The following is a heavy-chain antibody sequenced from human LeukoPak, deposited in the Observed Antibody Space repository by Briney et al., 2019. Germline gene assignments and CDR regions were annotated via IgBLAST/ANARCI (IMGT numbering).Heavy chain of an antibody. V-gene: IGHV3-30*18. CDR3: AKANVDTAMVSDY. CDR2: ISYDGSNK. J-gene: IGHJ4*02. D-gene: IGHD5-18*01. Sequence: PGGSLRLSCAASGFTFSSYGMHWVRQAPGKGLEWVAVISYDGSNKYYADSVKGRFTISRDNSKNTLYLQMNSLRAEDTAVYYCAKANVDTAMVSDYWGQGTLVTVSS. CDR1: GFTFSSYG.